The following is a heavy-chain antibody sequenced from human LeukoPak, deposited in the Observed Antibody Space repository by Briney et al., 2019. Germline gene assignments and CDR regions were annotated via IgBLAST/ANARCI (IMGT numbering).Heavy chain of an antibody. Sequence: PGRSLRLSCAASGFTFSSYGMHWVRQAPGKGLEWVAVIWYDGSNKYYADSVKGRFTISRDNSKNTLYLQMNSLRAEDTAVYYCAKASLPYCSSTSCYPWFDPWGQGTLVTVSS. D-gene: IGHD2-2*01. CDR3: AKASLPYCSSTSCYPWFDP. CDR2: IWYDGSNK. V-gene: IGHV3-33*06. J-gene: IGHJ5*02. CDR1: GFTFSSYG.